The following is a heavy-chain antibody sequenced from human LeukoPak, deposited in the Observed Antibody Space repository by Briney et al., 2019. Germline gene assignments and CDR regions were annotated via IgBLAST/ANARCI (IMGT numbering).Heavy chain of an antibody. J-gene: IGHJ3*01. CDR2: IGTGGDT. V-gene: IGHV3-13*01. D-gene: IGHD1/OR15-1a*01. CDR3: ATERVTTPGFEAFGL. CDR1: GLSLNNHG. Sequence: GSLRLTCAASGLSLNNHGMRWVRQVTGKGLEWVSGIGTGGDTYYSNSVKGRFTISREGATNSLYLQMNSLSAEDTAVYYCATERVTTPGFEAFGLWGQGTMVTVSS.